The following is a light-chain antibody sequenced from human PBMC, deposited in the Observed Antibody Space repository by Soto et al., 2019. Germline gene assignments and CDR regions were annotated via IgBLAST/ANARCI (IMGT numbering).Light chain of an antibody. J-gene: IGLJ2*01. V-gene: IGLV2-14*01. Sequence: QSALTQPASVSGSPGXXXTISCTGTSSDVVGSNYVSCYQQHPGKAPKLMIYDVNNRPSGISNRFSGSKSGNTASLTISGLQDEDEADYYCSSYRSGSTMVFGGGTKLTVL. CDR1: SSDVVGSNY. CDR3: SSYRSGSTMV. CDR2: DVN.